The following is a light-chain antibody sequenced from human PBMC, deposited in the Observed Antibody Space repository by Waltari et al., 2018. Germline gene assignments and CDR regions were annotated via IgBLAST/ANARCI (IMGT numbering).Light chain of an antibody. CDR2: KSS. Sequence: DIQLTQSPSTLSASIGDRFTITGRASQHISAWLAWYQQKPGKAPKLLIYKSSSSGSGVSSRFTGSGSGTDFTLTISGLQPDDFATYYCHHYDGYSRTFGQGTRVEVK. J-gene: IGKJ1*01. CDR3: HHYDGYSRT. V-gene: IGKV1-5*03. CDR1: QHISAW.